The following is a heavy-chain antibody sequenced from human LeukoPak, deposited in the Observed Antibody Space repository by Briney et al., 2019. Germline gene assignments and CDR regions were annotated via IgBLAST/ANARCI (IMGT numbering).Heavy chain of an antibody. J-gene: IGHJ3*02. V-gene: IGHV1-8*01. CDR3: ARPLMTSDDAFDI. Sequence: GASVKVSCKASGYTFTSYDINWVRQATGQGLEWMGWMNPNSGNTGYAQKFQGRVTMTRNTSIGTAYMELSSLRSEDTAVYYCARPLMTSDDAFDIWGQGTMVTVSS. CDR2: MNPNSGNT. CDR1: GYTFTSYD.